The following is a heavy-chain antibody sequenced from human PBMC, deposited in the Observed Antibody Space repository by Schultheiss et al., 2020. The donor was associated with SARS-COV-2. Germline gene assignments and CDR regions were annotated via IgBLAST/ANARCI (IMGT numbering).Heavy chain of an antibody. Sequence: SQTLSLTCAVYGGSFSGYYWSWIRQPPGKGLEWIGEINHSGSTNYNPSLNCRVTISVDTSKNQFSLKLSSVTAADTDVYYCGRVYCSSISCLTFFDYWGQGTLVTVSS. CDR3: GRVYCSSISCLTFFDY. CDR2: INHSGST. CDR1: GGSFSGYY. V-gene: IGHV4-34*01. J-gene: IGHJ4*02. D-gene: IGHD2-2*01.